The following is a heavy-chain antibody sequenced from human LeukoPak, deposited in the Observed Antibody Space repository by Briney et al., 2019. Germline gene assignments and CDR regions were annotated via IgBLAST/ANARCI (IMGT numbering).Heavy chain of an antibody. CDR3: ARMYSSSPYYFDY. D-gene: IGHD6-6*01. V-gene: IGHV4-59*01. CDR2: IYYSGST. Sequence: SETLSLTCTVSGGSISSYYWSWIRQPPGKGLEYIGYIYYSGSTNYNPSLQSRVTISVDTPKNQFSLKLSSVTTADTAVYYCARMYSSSPYYFDYWGQGTLVTVSS. J-gene: IGHJ4*02. CDR1: GGSISSYY.